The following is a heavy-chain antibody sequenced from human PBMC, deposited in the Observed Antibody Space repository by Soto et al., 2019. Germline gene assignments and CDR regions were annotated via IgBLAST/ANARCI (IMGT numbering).Heavy chain of an antibody. CDR3: VRQGFGRLHGLVDV. CDR1: DDSSSNYK. J-gene: IGHJ6*02. Sequence: QVQLQESGPGLVKPSETLSLTCTVSDDSSSNYKWSWIRQPPGRRLEWIGYIDSNGGTSYNPSLQSRVTISIDTSTKQFFLKLGSVTAADTAVYYCVRQGFGRLHGLVDVWGQGTTVTVSS. CDR2: IDSNGGT. V-gene: IGHV4-59*08. D-gene: IGHD3-10*01.